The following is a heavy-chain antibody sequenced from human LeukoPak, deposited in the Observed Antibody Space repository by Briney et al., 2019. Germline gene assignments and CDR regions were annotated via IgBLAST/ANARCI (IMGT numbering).Heavy chain of an antibody. CDR3: ARDAREVLLWFGEFFP. CDR2: ISAYNGNT. V-gene: IGHV1-18*01. Sequence: ASVKVSSKASGYTFTSYGISWVRQAPGQGLEWMGWISAYNGNTKYAQKFQGRVTMTTETSTNTAYMELRSLTSDDTAVYYCARDAREVLLWFGEFFPWGQGTLVTVSS. J-gene: IGHJ5*02. CDR1: GYTFTSYG. D-gene: IGHD3-10*01.